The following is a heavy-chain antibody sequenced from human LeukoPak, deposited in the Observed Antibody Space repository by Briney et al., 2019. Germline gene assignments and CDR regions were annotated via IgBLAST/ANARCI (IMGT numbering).Heavy chain of an antibody. CDR2: ISSSSSTI. D-gene: IGHD5-18*01. V-gene: IGHV3-48*01. Sequence: GGSLRLSCAASGFTFSSYSMNWVRQAPGKGLEWLSYISSSSSTIYYADSVKGRFTISRDNAKNSLYLQMNSLRAEDTALYYCARGETAMEYWVQGTLVTVSS. CDR3: ARGETAMEY. CDR1: GFTFSSYS. J-gene: IGHJ4*02.